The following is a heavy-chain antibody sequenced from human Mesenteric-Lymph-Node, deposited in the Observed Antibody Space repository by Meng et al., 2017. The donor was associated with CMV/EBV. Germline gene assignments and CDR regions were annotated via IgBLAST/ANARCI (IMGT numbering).Heavy chain of an antibody. D-gene: IGHD2-2*01. CDR3: ARDPDYSSTWGNY. J-gene: IGHJ4*02. CDR2: IYYSGSA. V-gene: IGHV4-30-4*08. CDR1: GGSIRSGDYY. Sequence: SETLSLTCTVSGGSIRSGDYYWSWIRQPSGKGLEWIGYIYYSGSAYYNPSLKSRVTISLDTSKNQFSLNLSSVTAADTAVYYCARDPDYSSTWGNYWGQGTLVTVSS.